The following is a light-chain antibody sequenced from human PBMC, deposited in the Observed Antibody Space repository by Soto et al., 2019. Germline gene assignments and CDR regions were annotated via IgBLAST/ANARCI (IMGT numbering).Light chain of an antibody. CDR2: AAS. V-gene: IGKV1-17*01. CDR3: LQYNSYPIT. CDR1: QAIRND. J-gene: IGKJ5*01. Sequence: DIQMTQSPSSLSASVGDRVTISCRASQAIRNDVVWYQQQPGKAPKRLIYAASSLHSGAPSRFSGSGSGTEFTLTISRLQPEDFATYYCLQYNSYPITFGQGTRLDI.